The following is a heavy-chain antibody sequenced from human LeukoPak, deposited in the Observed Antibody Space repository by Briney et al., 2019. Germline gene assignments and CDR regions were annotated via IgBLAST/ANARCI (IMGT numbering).Heavy chain of an antibody. Sequence: GGSLRLSCAASGFTFSSYWMHWVRQAPGKGLVWVSRINSDGSSTSYADFVKGRFTISRDNAKNTLYLQMNSLRAEDTAVYYCARSLGYCSSTSCSNWFDPWGQGTLVTVSS. V-gene: IGHV3-74*01. CDR2: INSDGSST. CDR1: GFTFSSYW. J-gene: IGHJ5*02. D-gene: IGHD2-2*01. CDR3: ARSLGYCSSTSCSNWFDP.